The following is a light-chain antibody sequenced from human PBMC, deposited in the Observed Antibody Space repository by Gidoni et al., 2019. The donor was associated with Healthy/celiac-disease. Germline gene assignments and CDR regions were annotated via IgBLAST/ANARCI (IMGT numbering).Light chain of an antibody. Sequence: EIVFTQSPATLSLSPGERATLSCRASQSVSSYLAWYQQKPGQAPRLLIYDASNRATGIPARLSGSGSGTDFTLTISRLEPEDFAVYYCQQRSETFGPGTKVDIK. V-gene: IGKV3-11*01. J-gene: IGKJ3*01. CDR2: DAS. CDR1: QSVSSY. CDR3: QQRSET.